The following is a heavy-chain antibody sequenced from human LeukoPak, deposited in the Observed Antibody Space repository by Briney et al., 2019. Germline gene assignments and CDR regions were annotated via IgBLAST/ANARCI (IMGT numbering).Heavy chain of an antibody. CDR3: ARAIVVVPAAIDY. CDR1: GGSFSGYY. Sequence: SETLSLTCAVYGGSFSGYYWSWIRQPPGKGLEWIGEINHRRSTNYNPSLKSRVTMSVDTSKNQFSLKLSSVTAADTAVYYCARAIVVVPAAIDYWGQGTLVTVSS. CDR2: INHRRST. D-gene: IGHD2-2*02. J-gene: IGHJ4*02. V-gene: IGHV4-34*01.